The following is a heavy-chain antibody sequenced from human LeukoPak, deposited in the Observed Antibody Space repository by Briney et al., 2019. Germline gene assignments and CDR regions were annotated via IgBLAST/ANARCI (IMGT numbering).Heavy chain of an antibody. CDR2: IHPSTGNP. J-gene: IGHJ4*02. CDR3: ARAYQRLGELSLPNY. Sequence: GASVKVSRKASGYTFTNYAMNWVRQAPGQGLEWMGWIHPSTGNPTYAQGFTGRFVFSLDTSVSTTYLQISSLKAEDTAVYYCARAYQRLGELSLPNYWGQGTLVTVSS. D-gene: IGHD3-16*02. V-gene: IGHV7-4-1*02. CDR1: GYTFTNYA.